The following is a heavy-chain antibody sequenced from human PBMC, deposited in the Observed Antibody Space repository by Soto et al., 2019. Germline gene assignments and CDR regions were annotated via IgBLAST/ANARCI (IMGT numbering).Heavy chain of an antibody. J-gene: IGHJ6*01. CDR1: GDNFKKNV. CDR2: TIPALGKT. V-gene: IGHV1-69*10. Sequence: SVKVCGNTSGDNFKKNVFTLVRQAPGQGLEWMGGTIPALGKTHYIEKFQGRVTITVDDATRTVYMEVRDLTSEDTAIYYCARGPFRTSAMDVWGQGTPVTVSS. CDR3: ARGPFRTSAMDV. D-gene: IGHD3-10*01.